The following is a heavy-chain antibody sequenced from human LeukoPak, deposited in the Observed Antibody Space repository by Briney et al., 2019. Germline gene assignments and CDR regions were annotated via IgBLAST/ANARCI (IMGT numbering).Heavy chain of an antibody. Sequence: SETLSLTCAVYGGSFSGYYWSWIRQPPGKGLEWIGEINHSGSTDYNPSLKSRVTISVDTSKNQFSLKLSSVTAADTAVYYCARDSYYYDSSGYYSYWGQGTLVTVSS. V-gene: IGHV4-34*01. D-gene: IGHD3-22*01. J-gene: IGHJ4*02. CDR1: GGSFSGYY. CDR2: INHSGST. CDR3: ARDSYYYDSSGYYSY.